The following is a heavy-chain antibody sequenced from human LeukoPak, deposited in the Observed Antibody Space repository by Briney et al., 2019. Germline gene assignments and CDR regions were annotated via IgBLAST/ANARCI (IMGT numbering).Heavy chain of an antibody. CDR1: GFTFSSYA. D-gene: IGHD4-17*01. CDR2: ISGSGGST. J-gene: IGHJ4*02. V-gene: IGHV3-23*01. Sequence: GGSLRLSCAASGFTFSSYAMSWVRQAPGKGLEWVSAISGSGGSTYYADSVKGRFTISRDNAKNSLYLQMNSLRSDDTAVYYCARALTTVTRLFGYWGQGTLVTVSS. CDR3: ARALTTVTRLFGY.